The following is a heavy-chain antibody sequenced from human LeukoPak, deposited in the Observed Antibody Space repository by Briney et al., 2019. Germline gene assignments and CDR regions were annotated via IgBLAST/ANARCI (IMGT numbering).Heavy chain of an antibody. CDR1: GGSISGYY. CDR2: IYHSGST. V-gene: IGHV4-38-2*02. J-gene: IGHJ4*02. Sequence: PSETLSLTCTVSGGSISGYYWGWIRQPPGKGLEWIGSIYHSGSTYYNPSLKSRVTISVDTSKNQFSLKLSSVTAADTAVYYCARLRYSSSWYDRYYFDYWGQGTLVTVSS. CDR3: ARLRYSSSWYDRYYFDY. D-gene: IGHD6-13*01.